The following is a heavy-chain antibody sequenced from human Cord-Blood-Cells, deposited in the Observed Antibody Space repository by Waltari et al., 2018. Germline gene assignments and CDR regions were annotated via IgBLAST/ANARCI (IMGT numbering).Heavy chain of an antibody. CDR3: ARGGSTSCYTQIDY. J-gene: IGHJ4*02. D-gene: IGHD2-2*02. Sequence: QVQLVESGGGVVQPGRSLRLSCAASGFTFSSYALHWGRQAPGKGLEWVAVISYDGSNKYYADSVKGRFTISRDNSKNTLYLQMNSLRAEDTAVYYCARGGSTSCYTQIDYWGQGTLVTVSS. CDR2: ISYDGSNK. V-gene: IGHV3-30-3*01. CDR1: GFTFSSYA.